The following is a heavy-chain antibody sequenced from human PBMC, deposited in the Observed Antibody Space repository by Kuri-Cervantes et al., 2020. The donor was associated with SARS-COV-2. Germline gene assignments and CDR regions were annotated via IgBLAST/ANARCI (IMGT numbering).Heavy chain of an antibody. V-gene: IGHV3-33*03. D-gene: IGHD6-13*01. CDR2: IWYDGSNK. CDR1: GFTFSSYG. CDR3: ARSLRLSLATAGGPTPYYFDS. J-gene: IGHJ4*02. Sequence: GESLKISCAASGFTFSSYGMHWVRQAPGKGLEWVAVIWYDGSNKYYADSVKGRFTISRDNSKNSLHLQMKSLRVEDKAIYFCARSLRLSLATAGGPTPYYFDSCGQGTLVTVSS.